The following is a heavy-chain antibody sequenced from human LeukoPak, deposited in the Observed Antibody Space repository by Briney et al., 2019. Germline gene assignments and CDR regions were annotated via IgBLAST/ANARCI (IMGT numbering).Heavy chain of an antibody. V-gene: IGHV3-9*01. CDR2: ISWNSGSI. J-gene: IGHJ4*02. CDR1: GFTFDDYA. Sequence: GGSLGLSCAASGFTFDDYAMHWVRQAPGKGLEWVSGISWNSGSIGYADSVKGRFTISRDNAKNSLYLQMNSLRAEDTALYYCAKSTSSGWYEGYYFDYWGQGTLVTVSS. CDR3: AKSTSSGWYEGYYFDY. D-gene: IGHD6-19*01.